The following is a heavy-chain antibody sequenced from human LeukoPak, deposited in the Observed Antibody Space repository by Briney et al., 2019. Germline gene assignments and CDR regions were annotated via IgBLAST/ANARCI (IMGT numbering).Heavy chain of an antibody. V-gene: IGHV3-7*01. CDR3: AKLLGTVTTYVS. CDR1: GFTFSGNW. J-gene: IGHJ4*02. CDR2: INPHGSQK. Sequence: GGSLTLSCEASGFTFSGNWMSWVRQAPGKGLEWVASINPHGSQKLYVDSVKGRFTISRDNTKRSLYLQMNSLGAEDTAMYYCAKLLGTVTTYVSWGQGTRVTVS. D-gene: IGHD2/OR15-2a*01.